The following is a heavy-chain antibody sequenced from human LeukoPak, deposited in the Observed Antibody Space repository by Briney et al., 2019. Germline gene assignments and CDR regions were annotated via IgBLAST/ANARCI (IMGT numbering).Heavy chain of an antibody. V-gene: IGHV1-2*02. CDR1: GYTFTGYY. Sequence: ASVKVSCKASGYTFTGYYMLWVRQAPGQGLEWMVWINPNSGGTNYAQKFQGRVTMTRDTSISTAYMELRRLRSDDTAGYYCARSTVHWEDYWGQGTLVTVSS. CDR2: INPNSGGT. J-gene: IGHJ4*02. D-gene: IGHD1-26*01. CDR3: ARSTVHWEDY.